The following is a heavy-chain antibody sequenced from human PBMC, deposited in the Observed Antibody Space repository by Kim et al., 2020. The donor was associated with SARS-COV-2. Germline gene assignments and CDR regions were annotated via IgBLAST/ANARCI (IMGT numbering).Heavy chain of an antibody. J-gene: IGHJ6*01. V-gene: IGHV3-23*03. D-gene: IGHD2-15*01. Sequence: GGSLRLSCAASGFTFSSYAMSWVRQAPGKGLEWVSVIYSGGSSTYYADSVKGRFTISRDNSKNTLYLQMNSLIDEDTAVYYCEKDLFRVVDAPGYNYYG. CDR1: GFTFSSYA. CDR3: EKDLFRVVDAPGYNYYG. CDR2: IYSGGSST.